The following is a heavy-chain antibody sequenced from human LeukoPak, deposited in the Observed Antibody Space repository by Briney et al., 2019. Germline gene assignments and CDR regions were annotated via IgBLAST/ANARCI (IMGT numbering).Heavy chain of an antibody. CDR2: INPNSGGT. D-gene: IGHD6-13*01. J-gene: IGHJ4*02. CDR3: AREAAVPFPGWDY. CDR1: GYSFTGYS. Sequence: ASVKVSCKASGYSFTGYSIHWVRQAPGQGLEWMGWINPNSGGTNYAQKLQGRVTMTRDTSISTAYMELSRLRSDDTAVYYCAREAAVPFPGWDYGGQGALVTVSS. V-gene: IGHV1-2*02.